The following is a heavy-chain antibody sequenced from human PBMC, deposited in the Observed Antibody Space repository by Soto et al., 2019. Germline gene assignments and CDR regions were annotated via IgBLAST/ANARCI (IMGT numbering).Heavy chain of an antibody. CDR2: ISSRSSTI. Sequence: EVPLVESGGGLIQPGGSLRLSCAASGFIFSTYSMKWVRQAPGKGLEWVAYISSRSSTIYYADSVKGRFTISRDNANNTLYLQMHSLRGEDTAVYYCARVVPAAIVDYWGQGTLVTVSS. V-gene: IGHV3-48*01. CDR3: ARVVPAAIVDY. CDR1: GFIFSTYS. D-gene: IGHD2-2*01. J-gene: IGHJ4*02.